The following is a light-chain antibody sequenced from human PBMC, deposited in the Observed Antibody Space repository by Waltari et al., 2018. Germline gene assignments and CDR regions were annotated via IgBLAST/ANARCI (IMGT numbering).Light chain of an antibody. V-gene: IGLV2-14*03. CDR2: DVH. CDR1: SSAIGAYTA. J-gene: IGLJ3*02. Sequence: QSALTQPASVSGSPGQSITISCTGTSSAIGAYTAVSWYQQHPGNAPKVVIYDVHNRPSGVSNRFSGSMSGNTASLTISGLQTEDEADYYCSSKTTRDTRLFGGGTKLTVL. CDR3: SSKTTRDTRL.